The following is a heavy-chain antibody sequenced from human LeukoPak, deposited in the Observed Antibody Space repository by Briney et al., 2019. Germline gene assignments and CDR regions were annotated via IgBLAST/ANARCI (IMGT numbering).Heavy chain of an antibody. CDR3: AEGGQDSSSWDYYYGMDV. J-gene: IGHJ6*02. CDR1: GFTFSSYG. CDR2: ISYDGSNK. Sequence: PGGSLRLSCAASGFTFSSYGMHWVRQAPGKGLEGVAVISYDGSNKYYADSVKGRFTISRDNSKNTLYLQMNSLRAEDTAVYYCAEGGQDSSSWDYYYGMDVWGQGTTVTVSS. D-gene: IGHD6-13*01. V-gene: IGHV3-30*18.